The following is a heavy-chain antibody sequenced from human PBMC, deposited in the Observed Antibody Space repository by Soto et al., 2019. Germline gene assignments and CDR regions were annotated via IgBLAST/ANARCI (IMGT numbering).Heavy chain of an antibody. CDR1: GYTFTRYG. Sequence: QVQLVQSGAEVKNPGASVKVSCKASGYTFTRYGIGWARQAPGQGLEWMGWINTYNGNTNYAQNVQGRVTLTTDTSTSKAYMELRSLTSNDTAIYYCAMVDVYVTPSPQDVW. CDR3: AMVDVYVTPSPQDV. D-gene: IGHD3-16*01. CDR2: INTYNGNT. J-gene: IGHJ6*01. V-gene: IGHV1-18*01.